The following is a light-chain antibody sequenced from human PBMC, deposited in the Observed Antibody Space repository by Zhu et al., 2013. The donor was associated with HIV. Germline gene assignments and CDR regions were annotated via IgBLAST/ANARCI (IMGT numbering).Light chain of an antibody. V-gene: IGKV3-15*01. CDR3: QQYNNWPPYT. Sequence: ERVMTQSPAALSVSPGERATLSCRASQTVNINLAWYQQRPGQAPRLLIYDASTRATDVPDRFSGSGSGTEFTLTISSVQSEDFAVYYCQQYNNWPPYTFGQGTKLEIK. CDR2: DAS. CDR1: QTVNIN. J-gene: IGKJ2*01.